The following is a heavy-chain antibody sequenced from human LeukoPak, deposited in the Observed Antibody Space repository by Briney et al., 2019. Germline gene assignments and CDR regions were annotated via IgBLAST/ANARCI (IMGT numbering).Heavy chain of an antibody. CDR2: IYYSGST. CDR3: ARVGENWNYGCHIGLYYYYYYMDV. Sequence: SETLSLTCTVSGGSISSHYWSWIRQPPGKGLELIGYIYYSGSTNYNPSLKSRVTISVDTSKNQFSLKLSSVTAADTAVYYCARVGENWNYGCHIGLYYYYYYMDVWGKGTTVSVSS. J-gene: IGHJ6*03. V-gene: IGHV4-59*11. CDR1: GGSISSHY. D-gene: IGHD1-7*01.